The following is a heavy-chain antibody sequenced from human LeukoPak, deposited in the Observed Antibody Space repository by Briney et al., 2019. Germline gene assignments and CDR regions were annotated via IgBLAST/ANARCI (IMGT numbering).Heavy chain of an antibody. V-gene: IGHV1-18*01. D-gene: IGHD4-11*01. CDR3: ARLQTTVTNGGYYYGMDV. CDR1: GYTFTSYG. J-gene: IGHJ6*02. Sequence: ASVKVSCKASGYTFTSYGISWVRQAPGQGLEWMGWISAYNGNTYYAQKLQGRVTMTTDTSTSTACMELRSLRSDGTAVYYCARLQTTVTNGGYYYGMDVWGQGTTVTVSS. CDR2: ISAYNGNT.